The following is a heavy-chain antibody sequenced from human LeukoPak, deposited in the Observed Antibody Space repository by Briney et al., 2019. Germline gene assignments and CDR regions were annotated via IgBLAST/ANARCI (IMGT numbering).Heavy chain of an antibody. D-gene: IGHD6-13*01. CDR3: ARWYSSSLVHYYYVMDL. CDR1: XXXXTSYD. CDR2: XXXKCGKT. V-gene: IGHV1-8*01. J-gene: IGHJ6*02. Sequence: KXXXXXXTSYDINWVRQATGQXLEWMGXXXXKCGKTGYAQKFQGRVTMTRNKSISTAYMELSTLRSEHTAVYYCARWYSSSLVHYYYVMDLWGQGTTVTVSS.